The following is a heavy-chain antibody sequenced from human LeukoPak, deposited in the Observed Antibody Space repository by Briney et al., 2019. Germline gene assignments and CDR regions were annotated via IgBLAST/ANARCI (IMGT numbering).Heavy chain of an antibody. D-gene: IGHD4-17*01. J-gene: IGHJ4*02. CDR2: INPNSGGT. CDR3: ARTSRGTVMRA. V-gene: IGHV1-2*02. CDR1: GGTFSSYA. Sequence: ASVKVSCKASGGTFSSYAISWVRQAPGQGLAWMGWINPNSGGTNYAQKFQGRVTMTRDTSISTAYMELSRLRSDDTAVYYCARTSRGTVMRAWGQGTLVTASS.